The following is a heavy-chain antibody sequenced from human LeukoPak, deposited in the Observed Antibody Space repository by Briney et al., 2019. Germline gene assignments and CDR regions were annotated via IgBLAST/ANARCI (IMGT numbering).Heavy chain of an antibody. D-gene: IGHD2-2*01. CDR3: ARGCSSTSCSGTFDY. V-gene: IGHV3-30*01. J-gene: IGHJ4*02. Sequence: GGSLRLSCAASGFTFSSYFMHWVRQAPGKGLEWVAVISYDGSKIYYADSMKGRFTISRDKSKNTLFLQMNSLRAEDTAVYYCARGCSSTSCSGTFDYWGQGTLVTVSS. CDR1: GFTFSSYF. CDR2: ISYDGSKI.